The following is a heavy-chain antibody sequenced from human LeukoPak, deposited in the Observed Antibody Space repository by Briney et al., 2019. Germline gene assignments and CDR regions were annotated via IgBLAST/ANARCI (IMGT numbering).Heavy chain of an antibody. Sequence: PGTSLRLSCAASGFDFSNFALHWVRQAPGKGLEWVAVISTDGSIENYADSVKGRFIISRDNSKNIVHLQMNSLRAEDTAVYYCASGRLDCLFWGQGTLVTVSS. D-gene: IGHD3/OR15-3a*01. CDR2: ISTDGSIE. CDR1: GFDFSNFA. CDR3: ASGRLDCLF. V-gene: IGHV3-30-3*01. J-gene: IGHJ4*02.